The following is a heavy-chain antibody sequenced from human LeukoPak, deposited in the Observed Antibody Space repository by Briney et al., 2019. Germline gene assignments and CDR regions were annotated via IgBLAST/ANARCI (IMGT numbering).Heavy chain of an antibody. V-gene: IGHV4-39*01. Sequence: SETLSLTCTVSGGSISSRTYYWGWIRQAPGKGLEWIGNIYYSGSTYYNPSLKSRVTISVDTSKNQFSLKLSSVTAADTAVYYCARHGTGYSSSNWFDPWGQGTLVTVSS. CDR1: GGSISSRTYY. CDR2: IYYSGST. J-gene: IGHJ5*02. CDR3: ARHGTGYSSSNWFDP. D-gene: IGHD6-13*01.